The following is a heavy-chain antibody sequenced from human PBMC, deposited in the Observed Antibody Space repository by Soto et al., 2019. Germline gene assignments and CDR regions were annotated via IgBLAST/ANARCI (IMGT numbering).Heavy chain of an antibody. CDR3: ARDGGYCSGGSCRGEAFDI. D-gene: IGHD2-15*01. J-gene: IGHJ3*02. CDR1: GFTVSSNY. V-gene: IGHV3-66*01. Sequence: EVQLVESGGGLVQPGGSLRLSCAASGFTVSSNYMSWVRQAPGKGLEWVSVIYSGGSTYYADSVKGRFTISRDNSKNTLYLQMNSLRAEDTAVYSCARDGGYCSGGSCRGEAFDIWGQGTMVTVSS. CDR2: IYSGGST.